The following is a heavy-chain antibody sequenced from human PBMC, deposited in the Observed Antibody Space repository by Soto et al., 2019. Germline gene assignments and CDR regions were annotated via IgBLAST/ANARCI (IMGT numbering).Heavy chain of an antibody. V-gene: IGHV3-53*04. D-gene: IGHD3-16*01. CDR1: GFTVSSNY. J-gene: IGHJ6*03. Sequence: EVQLVESGGGLVQPGGSLRLSCAASGFTVSSNYMSWVRQAPGKGLEWVSVIYSGGSTYYADSVKGRFTISRHNSKNTLYLQMSSLRAEDTAVYYCARDPRADIWGSYNYYYYYMDVWGKGTTVTVSS. CDR3: ARDPRADIWGSYNYYYYYMDV. CDR2: IYSGGST.